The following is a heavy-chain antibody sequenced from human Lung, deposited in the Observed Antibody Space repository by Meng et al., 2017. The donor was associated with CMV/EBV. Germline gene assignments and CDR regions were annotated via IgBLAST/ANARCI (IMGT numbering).Heavy chain of an antibody. CDR2: INPNTDGT. J-gene: IGHJ3*01. CDR1: GYTFTLFD. Sequence: SVXVSXXASGYTFTLFDIHWVRQAPGQGLEWLGWINPNTDGTNYAQRFQGRVAMTCDTSITTAYMELSSLTSDDTAIYYCARDRRLSRLGRSDACDFWGQGTXVTVSS. CDR3: ARDRRLSRLGRSDACDF. D-gene: IGHD7-27*01. V-gene: IGHV1-2*02.